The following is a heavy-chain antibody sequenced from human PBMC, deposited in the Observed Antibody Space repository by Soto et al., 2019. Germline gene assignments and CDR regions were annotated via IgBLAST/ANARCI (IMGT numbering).Heavy chain of an antibody. J-gene: IGHJ4*02. CDR2: INAGNGNT. V-gene: IGHV1-3*01. CDR3: ARGASPLIDY. D-gene: IGHD1-26*01. CDR1: GGTFSSYA. Sequence: ASVKVSCKASGGTFSSYAMHWVRQAPGQRLEWMGWINAGNGNTKYSQKFQGRVTITRDTSASTAYMEVSSLRSEDTAVYYCARGASPLIDYWGQGTLVTVSS.